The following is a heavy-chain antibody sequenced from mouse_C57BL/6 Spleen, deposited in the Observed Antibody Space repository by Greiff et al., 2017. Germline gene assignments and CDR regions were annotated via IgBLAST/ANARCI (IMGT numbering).Heavy chain of an antibody. Sequence: EVKLVESGGDLVKPGGSLKLSCAASGFTFSSYGMSWVRQTPDKRLEWVATISSGGSYTYSPDSVKGRFTISRDNAKNTLYLQMSSLKSEDTAMYYCARQYYYGFDYWGQGTTLTVSS. D-gene: IGHD1-1*01. CDR2: ISSGGSYT. J-gene: IGHJ2*01. CDR1: GFTFSSYG. V-gene: IGHV5-6*01. CDR3: ARQYYYGFDY.